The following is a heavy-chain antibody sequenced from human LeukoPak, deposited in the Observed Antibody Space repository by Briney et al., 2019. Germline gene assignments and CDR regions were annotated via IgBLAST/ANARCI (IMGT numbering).Heavy chain of an antibody. Sequence: GGSLRLSCAASGFTFSSSAMSWVRQAPGKGLEWVSNISGSGSGGSTYYADSVKGRFTISRDNAKDSLSLQMDSLRADDTAVYYCVRHRSPYYDSRGYVGYASEIWGQGTMVTVSS. J-gene: IGHJ3*02. CDR2: ISGSGSGGST. D-gene: IGHD3-22*01. CDR3: VRHRSPYYDSRGYVGYASEI. CDR1: GFTFSSSA. V-gene: IGHV3-23*01.